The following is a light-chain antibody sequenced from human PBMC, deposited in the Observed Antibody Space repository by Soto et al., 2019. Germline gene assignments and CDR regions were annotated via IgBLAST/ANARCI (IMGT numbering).Light chain of an antibody. CDR2: GAS. J-gene: IGKJ1*01. CDR3: QQYNNWRT. Sequence: EIVMTQSPATLSVSPGERATLSCRASQSVSSNLAWYQHKPGQAPRLLIYGASTRATGIPARFSGSGSGTEFTLTISSLQSEDFAVYYCQQYNNWRTFGQGTKVEIK. V-gene: IGKV3-15*01. CDR1: QSVSSN.